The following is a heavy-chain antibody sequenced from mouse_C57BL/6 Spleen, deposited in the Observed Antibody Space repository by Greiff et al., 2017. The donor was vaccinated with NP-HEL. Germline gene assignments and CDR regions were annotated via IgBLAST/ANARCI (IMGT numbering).Heavy chain of an antibody. CDR2: INPSNGGT. Sequence: QVQLQQPGTELVKPGASVKLSCKASGYTFTSYWMHWVKQRPGQGLEWIGNINPSNGGTNYNQKFKSQATLTVDKTSSTDYMQLSSLTSEDAAVYYCARTVGREYFDYWGQGTTLTVSS. CDR1: GYTFTSYW. CDR3: ARTVGREYFDY. V-gene: IGHV1-53*01. J-gene: IGHJ2*01.